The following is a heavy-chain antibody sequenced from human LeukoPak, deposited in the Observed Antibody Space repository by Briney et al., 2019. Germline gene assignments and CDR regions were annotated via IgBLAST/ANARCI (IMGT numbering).Heavy chain of an antibody. V-gene: IGHV1-8*01. J-gene: IGHJ4*02. CDR2: MNPDSGNT. CDR3: AVHLPGDYLDR. CDR1: GYAFNIYD. Sequence: GASVKVSRKASGYAFNIYDINWVRQATGQGLEWMGWMNPDSGNTGFAQKFQGRVTITRNTSITTAYMELSSLRFEDTAVYYCAVHLPGDYLDRWGQGTLVTVSS.